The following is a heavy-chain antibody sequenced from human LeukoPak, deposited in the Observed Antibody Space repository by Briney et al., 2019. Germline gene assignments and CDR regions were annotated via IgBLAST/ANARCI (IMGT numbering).Heavy chain of an antibody. V-gene: IGHV1-69*02. CDR2: ITPILYLT. CDR1: GYTLSRYS. CDR3: AAKDYYDSSGYYSSDY. D-gene: IGHD3-22*01. J-gene: IGHJ4*02. Sequence: SVKVSCKASGYTLSRYSITWVRQAPGQGLEWMGRITPILYLTTNAQKFQGRVTITADKSTSTAYMELSSLRYEDTAVYFCAAKDYYDSSGYYSSDYWGQGSMVTVSS.